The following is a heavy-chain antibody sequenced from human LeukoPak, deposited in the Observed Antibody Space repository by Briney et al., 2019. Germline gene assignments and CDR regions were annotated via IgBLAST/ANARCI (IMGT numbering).Heavy chain of an antibody. CDR3: ARGGARSLRSPFDY. D-gene: IGHD3-16*02. CDR1: GFTFSSYE. V-gene: IGHV3-48*03. J-gene: IGHJ4*02. CDR2: ISSSGSTI. Sequence: GGSLRLSCAASGFTFSSYEMNWVRQAPGKGLEWVSYISSSGSTIYYADSVKGRFTISRDNAKNSLYLQMNSLRAEDTAVYYCARGGARSLRSPFDYWGQGTLVTVSS.